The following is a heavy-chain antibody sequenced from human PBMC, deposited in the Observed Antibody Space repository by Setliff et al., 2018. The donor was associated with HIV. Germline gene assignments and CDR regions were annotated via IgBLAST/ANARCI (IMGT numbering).Heavy chain of an antibody. J-gene: IGHJ4*01. V-gene: IGHV1-69*06. CDR1: GYTFTSYA. CDR2: IIPIFGTA. D-gene: IGHD3-10*01. CDR3: ARVFYYSAGSYSLDY. Sequence: GASVKVSCKASGYTFTSYAMSWVRQAPGQGLEWMGGIIPIFGTANYAQKFEGRVTITADKSTSTAYMEVNSLRFEDTAVYYCARVFYYSAGSYSLDYWGQETLVTVSS.